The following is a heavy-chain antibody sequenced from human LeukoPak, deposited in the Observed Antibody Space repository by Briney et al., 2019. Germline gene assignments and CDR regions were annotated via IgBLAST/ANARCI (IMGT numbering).Heavy chain of an antibody. CDR1: GFTFSSYG. CDR2: ISYDGSNK. V-gene: IGHV3-30*18. D-gene: IGHD2-15*01. CDR3: AKEVGYYYYYMDV. Sequence: GGSLRLSCAASGFTFSSYGMHWVRQAPGKGLEWVAVISYDGSNKYYADSVKGRLTISRDNSKNTLFLQMNYLRAEDTAVYYCAKEVGYYYYYMDVWGKGTTVTISS. J-gene: IGHJ6*03.